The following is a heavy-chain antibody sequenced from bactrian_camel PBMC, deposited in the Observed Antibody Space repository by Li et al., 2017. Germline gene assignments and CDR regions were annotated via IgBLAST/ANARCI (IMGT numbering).Heavy chain of an antibody. CDR1: GLRHGASC. Sequence: HVQLVESGGGSVQPGGSLRLSCAASGLRHGASCLAWFRQAPGEHLQWVASIYADGSESQYHWSVKGRFTISRDNAKNTVYLQMNNLQPEDTARYYCNPVMTYGGSICRSRNWGQGTQVTVS. CDR3: NPVMTYGGSICRSRN. D-gene: IGHD6*01. V-gene: IGHV3S6*01. J-gene: IGHJ4*01. CDR2: IYADGSES.